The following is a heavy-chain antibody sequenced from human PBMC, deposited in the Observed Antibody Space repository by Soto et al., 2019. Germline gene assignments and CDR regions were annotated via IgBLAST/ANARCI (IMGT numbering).Heavy chain of an antibody. Sequence: TSETLSLTCTVSGGSISSYYWSWIRQPPGKGLEWIGYIYYSGSTNYNPSLKSRVTISVDTSKNQFSLRLSSVTAADTAVYYCARMIPGMPRGGCYFDYWGQGTLVTVSS. CDR3: ARMIPGMPRGGCYFDY. J-gene: IGHJ4*02. D-gene: IGHD3-10*01. CDR2: IYYSGST. CDR1: GGSISSYY. V-gene: IGHV4-59*08.